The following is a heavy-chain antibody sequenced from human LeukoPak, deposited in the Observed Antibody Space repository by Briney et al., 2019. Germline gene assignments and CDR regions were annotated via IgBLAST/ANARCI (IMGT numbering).Heavy chain of an antibody. Sequence: GGSLRLSCAASGFTFSSYAMHWVRQAPGKGLEYVSAISSNGGSTYHANSVKGRFTISRDNSKNTLYLQMGSLRAEDMAVYYCARGEQGATPTNFDYWGQGTLVTVSS. J-gene: IGHJ4*02. CDR1: GFTFSSYA. CDR2: ISSNGGST. D-gene: IGHD1-26*01. CDR3: ARGEQGATPTNFDY. V-gene: IGHV3-64*01.